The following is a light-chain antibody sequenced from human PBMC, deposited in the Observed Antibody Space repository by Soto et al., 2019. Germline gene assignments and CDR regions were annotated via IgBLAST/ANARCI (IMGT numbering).Light chain of an antibody. CDR3: SSYTSSSTWV. Sequence: QSALTQPASVSGSPGQSITISCTGTSSDVGGYNYVSWYQQHPGKAPKLMIYEVSNRPSGVSNRFSGSKSGNTASLTVFGLQAEDEADYYCSSYTSSSTWVFGVGTKLTVL. CDR1: SSDVGGYNY. J-gene: IGLJ3*02. V-gene: IGLV2-14*01. CDR2: EVS.